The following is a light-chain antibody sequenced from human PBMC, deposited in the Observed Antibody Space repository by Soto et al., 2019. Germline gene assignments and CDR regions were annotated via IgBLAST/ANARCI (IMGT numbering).Light chain of an antibody. CDR3: SSYTDNRSYV. CDR1: SSDVGTYNY. J-gene: IGLJ1*01. V-gene: IGLV2-14*01. Sequence: QSVLTQPASVSGSPGQSITISCTGTSSDVGTYNYVSWYQQHADKAPKLVIYEVSNRPSGVSNRFSGSKSGNTASLTISGLQAEDEADYYCSSYTDNRSYVFGAGTKLTVL. CDR2: EVS.